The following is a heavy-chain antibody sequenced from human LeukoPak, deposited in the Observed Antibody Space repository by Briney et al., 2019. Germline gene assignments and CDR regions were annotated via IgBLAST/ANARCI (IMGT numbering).Heavy chain of an antibody. Sequence: GGSLRLSCAASGFTFSSYEMNWVRQAPGKGLEWVAFIRYDGSNKYYADSVKGRFTISRDNSKNTLYLQMNSLRAEDTAVYYCAKDRDYDILTGYYREAFDIWGQGTMVTVSS. CDR1: GFTFSSYE. V-gene: IGHV3-30*02. CDR3: AKDRDYDILTGYYREAFDI. J-gene: IGHJ3*02. CDR2: IRYDGSNK. D-gene: IGHD3-9*01.